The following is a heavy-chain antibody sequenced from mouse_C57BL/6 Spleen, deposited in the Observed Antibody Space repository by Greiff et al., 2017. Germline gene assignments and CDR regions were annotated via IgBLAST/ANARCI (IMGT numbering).Heavy chain of an antibody. J-gene: IGHJ3*01. D-gene: IGHD3-2*02. CDR3: ARPAQAGFAY. CDR2: IYPGDGDT. V-gene: IGHV1-82*01. Sequence: VQLKESGPELVKPGASVKISCKASGYAFSSSWMNWVKQRPGKGLEWIGRIYPGDGDTNYNGKFKGKATLTADKSSSTAYMQLSSLTSEDSAVYFCARPAQAGFAYWGQGTLVTVSA. CDR1: GYAFSSSW.